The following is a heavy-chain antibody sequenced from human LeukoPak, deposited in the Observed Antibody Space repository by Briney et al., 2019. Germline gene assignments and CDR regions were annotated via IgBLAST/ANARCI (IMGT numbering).Heavy chain of an antibody. CDR3: ARAAARRFDY. J-gene: IGHJ4*02. Sequence: GASVKVSCKASGYTFPGYFMHWVRQAPGQGLEWMGIINPTGGSTTYARKFQGRVTMTRDTSTSTVYMELSSLRSDDTAVYYCARAAARRFDYWGQGTLVTVSS. V-gene: IGHV1-46*01. CDR1: GYTFPGYF. CDR2: INPTGGST. D-gene: IGHD6-6*01.